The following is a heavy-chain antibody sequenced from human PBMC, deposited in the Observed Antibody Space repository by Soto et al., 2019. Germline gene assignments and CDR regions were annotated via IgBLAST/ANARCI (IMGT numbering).Heavy chain of an antibody. V-gene: IGHV1-69*01. Sequence: QVQLVQSGAEVKKPGSSVKVSCKASGSTFNNYAISWVRQAPGQGLEWMGGIIPIFGTANYAQKFQGRVTITADESTSTAYMELSSLRSEDTAVYYCARDLKPLVHYYYGMDVWGQGTTVTVSS. J-gene: IGHJ6*02. D-gene: IGHD6-6*01. CDR2: IIPIFGTA. CDR3: ARDLKPLVHYYYGMDV. CDR1: GSTFNNYA.